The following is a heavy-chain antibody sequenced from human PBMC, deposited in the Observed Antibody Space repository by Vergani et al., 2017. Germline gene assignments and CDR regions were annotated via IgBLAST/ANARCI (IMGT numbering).Heavy chain of an antibody. CDR3: ARDWGPWDIVVVGNY. CDR2: ISYDGSNK. CDR1: GFTFSSYA. V-gene: IGHV3-30-3*01. D-gene: IGHD2-2*01. J-gene: IGHJ4*02. Sequence: QVQLVESGGGVVQPGRSLRLSCAASGFTFSSYAMHWVRQAPGKGLEWVAVISYDGSNKYYADSVKGRFTISRDNSKNTLYLQMNSLRVEDTAVYYCARDWGPWDIVVVGNYWGQGTLVTVSS.